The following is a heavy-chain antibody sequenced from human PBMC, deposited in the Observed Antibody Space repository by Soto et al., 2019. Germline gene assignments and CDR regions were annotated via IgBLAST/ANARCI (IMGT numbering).Heavy chain of an antibody. J-gene: IGHJ4*02. CDR3: ARGPYYDILADY. CDR1: GFTFSDYY. D-gene: IGHD3-9*01. V-gene: IGHV3-7*01. Sequence: EVQLVESGGGLVQPGGSLRLSCAASGFTFSDYYMHWVRQAPGKGLEWVANIKQDGSEEYYVDSFKGRFTISRDNAKNSVYLQMNSLRAEDTAVYYCARGPYYDILADYWGQGTLVTVSS. CDR2: IKQDGSEE.